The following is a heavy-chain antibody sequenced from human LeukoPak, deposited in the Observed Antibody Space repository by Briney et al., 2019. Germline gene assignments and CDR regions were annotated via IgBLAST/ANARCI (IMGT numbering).Heavy chain of an antibody. CDR1: GGPISSFY. D-gene: IGHD2-2*01. CDR2: IYYSGST. CDR3: ARNSPPHAYYFDF. Sequence: KTSETLSLTCTVSGGPISSFYWSWIRQPPGKGLEWIGYIYYSGSTNYNPSLKSRVTISVDTSKNQFSLKLNSVTAADTAIYFCARNSPPHAYYFDFWGQGTLVTVSS. V-gene: IGHV4-59*08. J-gene: IGHJ4*02.